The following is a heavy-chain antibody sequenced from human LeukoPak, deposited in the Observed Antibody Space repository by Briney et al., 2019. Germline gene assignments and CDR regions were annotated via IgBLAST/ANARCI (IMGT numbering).Heavy chain of an antibody. CDR3: ASPAPPHSANSWTLSAEYFQH. Sequence: GESLKISCKGSGYSFTSYWIGWVRQLPGKGLEWMGIIYPGDSDTRYSPSFQGQVTISADKSISTAYLQWSSLKASDTAMYYCASPAPPHSANSWTLSAEYFQHWGQGTLVTVSS. J-gene: IGHJ1*01. D-gene: IGHD1-20*01. CDR1: GYSFTSYW. CDR2: IYPGDSDT. V-gene: IGHV5-51*01.